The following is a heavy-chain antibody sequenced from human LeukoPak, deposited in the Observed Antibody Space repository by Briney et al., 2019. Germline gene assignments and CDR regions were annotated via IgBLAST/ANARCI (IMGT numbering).Heavy chain of an antibody. CDR2: IYYSGST. D-gene: IGHD3-10*01. CDR1: GGSISSSSYY. CDR3: ASLPATMVRGVPFDY. J-gene: IGHJ4*02. Sequence: SSGTLSLTXTVSGGSISSSSYYWGWIRQPPGKGLEWIGSIYYSGSTYYNPSLKSRVTISVDTSKNQFSLKLSSVTAADTAVYYCASLPATMVRGVPFDYWGQGTLVTVSS. V-gene: IGHV4-39*01.